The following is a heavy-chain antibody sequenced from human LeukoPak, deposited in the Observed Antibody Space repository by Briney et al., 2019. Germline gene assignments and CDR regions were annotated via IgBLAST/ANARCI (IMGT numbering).Heavy chain of an antibody. Sequence: SETLSLTCTVSGGSISSYYWSWIRQPPGKGLEWIGYIYYSGSTNYNPSLKSRVTISVDTSKNQFPLKLSSVTAADTAVYYCARGESDYDFWSGYSPRLDYWGQGTLVTVSS. D-gene: IGHD3-3*01. CDR1: GGSISSYY. V-gene: IGHV4-59*01. CDR3: ARGESDYDFWSGYSPRLDY. CDR2: IYYSGST. J-gene: IGHJ4*02.